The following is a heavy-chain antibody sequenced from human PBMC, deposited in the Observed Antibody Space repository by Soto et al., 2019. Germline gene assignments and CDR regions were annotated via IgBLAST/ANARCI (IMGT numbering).Heavy chain of an antibody. D-gene: IGHD2-15*01. J-gene: IGHJ6*02. CDR1: GFTVSSNY. Sequence: PGGSLRLSCAASGFTVSSNYMSWVRQAPGKGLEWVSVIYSGGSTYYADSVKGRFTISGDNSKNTLYLQMNSLRAEDTAVYYCAREDGYRGGDATPYYYGMDVWGQGTTVTVSS. V-gene: IGHV3-66*01. CDR3: AREDGYRGGDATPYYYGMDV. CDR2: IYSGGST.